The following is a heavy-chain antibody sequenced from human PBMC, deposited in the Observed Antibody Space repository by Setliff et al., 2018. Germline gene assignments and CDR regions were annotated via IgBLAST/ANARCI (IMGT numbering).Heavy chain of an antibody. D-gene: IGHD6-13*01. V-gene: IGHV1-2*06. CDR1: GYRLIEVS. CDR2: INPNSGGT. CDR3: ARDQGHGITASGPDY. Sequence: ASVKVSCKVSGYRLIEVSMHWVRQAPGQGLEWMGRINPNSGGTNYAQKFQGRVTMTSDSSISTAYMELSGLRSDDTAMYFCARDQGHGITASGPDYWGQGTLVTVSS. J-gene: IGHJ4*02.